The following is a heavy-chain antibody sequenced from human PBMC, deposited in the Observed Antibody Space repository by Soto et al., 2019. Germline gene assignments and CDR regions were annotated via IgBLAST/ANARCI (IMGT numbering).Heavy chain of an antibody. D-gene: IGHD3-10*01. V-gene: IGHV4-39*07. J-gene: IGHJ6*02. CDR1: GGSISSSSYY. Sequence: PSETLSLTCTVSGGSISSSSYYWGWIRQPPGKGLEWIGSIYYSGSTYYNPSLKSRVTISVDTSKNQFSLKLSSVTAADTAVYYCARFRSFYYGSGYYYYYGMDVWGQGTTVTVSS. CDR3: ARFRSFYYGSGYYYYYGMDV. CDR2: IYYSGST.